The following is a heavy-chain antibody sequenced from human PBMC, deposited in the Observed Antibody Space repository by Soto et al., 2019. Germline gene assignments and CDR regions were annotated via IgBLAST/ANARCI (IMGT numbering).Heavy chain of an antibody. Sequence: EVQLLESGGGLVQPGGSLRLSCAASGFTFSTYAMNWVRQAPGNGLEWVSAISGSGGSIHHADSVKGRFTISRDNSKNTLYLPMNSRRDEDTAVYDCVKGYWRGDVWGQGTTVTVSS. CDR2: ISGSGGSI. V-gene: IGHV3-23*01. CDR1: GFTFSTYA. J-gene: IGHJ6*02. CDR3: VKGYWRGDV. D-gene: IGHD2-8*02.